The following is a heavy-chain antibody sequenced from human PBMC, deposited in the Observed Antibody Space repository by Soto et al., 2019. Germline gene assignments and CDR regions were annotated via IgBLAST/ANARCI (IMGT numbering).Heavy chain of an antibody. V-gene: IGHV1-69*01. D-gene: IGHD3-22*01. CDR2: IIPIFGTA. CDR1: GGTFSSYA. CDR3: ARSYYYDSSGYYLHYYYYGMDV. Sequence: QVQLVQSGAEVKKPGSSVKVSCKASGGTFSSYAISWVRQAPGQGLEWMGGIIPIFGTANYAQKFQGRVTITAEESTSTAYMELSSLRSEDTAVYYCARSYYYDSSGYYLHYYYYGMDVWGQGTTVTVSS. J-gene: IGHJ6*02.